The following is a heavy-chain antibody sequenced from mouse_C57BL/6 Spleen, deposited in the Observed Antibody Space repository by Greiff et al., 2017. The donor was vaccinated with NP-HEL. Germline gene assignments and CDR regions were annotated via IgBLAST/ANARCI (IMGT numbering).Heavy chain of an antibody. D-gene: IGHD1-1*01. Sequence: QVQLQQSGPELVKPGASVKISCKASGYAFSSSWMNWVKQRPGKGLEWIGRIYPGDGDTNYNGKFKGKATLTADKSSSTAYMQLSSLTSEDSAVYFCAREGSSQYYFDDWGQGTTLTVSS. CDR2: IYPGDGDT. CDR1: GYAFSSSW. J-gene: IGHJ2*01. CDR3: AREGSSQYYFDD. V-gene: IGHV1-82*01.